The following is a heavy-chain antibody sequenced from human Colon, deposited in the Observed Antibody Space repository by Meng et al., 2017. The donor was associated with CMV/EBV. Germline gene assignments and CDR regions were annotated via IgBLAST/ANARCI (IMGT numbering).Heavy chain of an antibody. Sequence: GSLRLSCTVSGGSISSSSYYWGWIRQPPGKGLEWIGSIYYSGSTYYNPSLKSRVTISVDTSKNQFSLKLSSVTAADTAVYYCARDLGGDYFDYWGQGTLVTVSS. CDR1: GGSISSSSYY. CDR3: ARDLGGDYFDY. CDR2: IYYSGST. J-gene: IGHJ4*02. D-gene: IGHD3-16*01. V-gene: IGHV4-39*07.